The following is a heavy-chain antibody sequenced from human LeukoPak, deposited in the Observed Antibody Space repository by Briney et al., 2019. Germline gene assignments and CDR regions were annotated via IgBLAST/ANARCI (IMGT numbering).Heavy chain of an antibody. J-gene: IGHJ5*02. CDR2: INHSGST. CDR3: ARGRYYDYVWGSYRLNWFDP. CDR1: GGSFSGYY. Sequence: SETLSLTCAVYGGSFSGYYWGWIRQPPGKGLEWIGEINHSGSTNYNPSLKSRVTISVDTSKNQFSLKLSSVTAADTAVYYCARGRYYDYVWGSYRLNWFDPWGQGTLVTVSS. D-gene: IGHD3-16*02. V-gene: IGHV4-34*01.